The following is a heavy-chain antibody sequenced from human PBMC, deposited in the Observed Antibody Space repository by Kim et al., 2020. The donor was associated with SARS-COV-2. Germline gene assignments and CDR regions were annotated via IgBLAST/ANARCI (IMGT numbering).Heavy chain of an antibody. V-gene: IGHV1-69*04. J-gene: IGHJ4*02. Sequence: NYAQKFQGRATLTADKSTSTAYMELSSLRSEDTAVYYCARGAVGATAFDYWGQGTLVTVSS. CDR3: ARGAVGATAFDY. D-gene: IGHD1-26*01.